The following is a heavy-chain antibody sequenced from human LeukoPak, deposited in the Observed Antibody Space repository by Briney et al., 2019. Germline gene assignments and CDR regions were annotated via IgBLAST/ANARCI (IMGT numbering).Heavy chain of an antibody. Sequence: GGSLRLSCAASGFTFSSYAMSWVRQAPGKGLEWVSAISGSGGSTYYADSVKGRFTISRGNSKNTLYLQMNSLRAEDTAVYYCAKVLRIAARTPGSFDYWGQGTLVTVSS. CDR3: AKVLRIAARTPGSFDY. J-gene: IGHJ4*02. CDR2: ISGSGGST. CDR1: GFTFSSYA. V-gene: IGHV3-23*01. D-gene: IGHD6-6*01.